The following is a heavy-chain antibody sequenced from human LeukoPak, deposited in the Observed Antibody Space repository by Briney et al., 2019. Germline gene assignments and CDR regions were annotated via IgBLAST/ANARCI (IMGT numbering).Heavy chain of an antibody. CDR3: AREGYDSSGYPRLLDY. V-gene: IGHV3-53*04. Sequence: GGSLRLSCAASGLTVSSNYVTWVRQPPGKGLEWVSVLHAAGGTYYADSVKGRFTISRHISKNTVYLQMNSLRAEDTAVYYCAREGYDSSGYPRLLDYWGQGTLVTVSS. J-gene: IGHJ4*02. CDR1: GLTVSSNY. D-gene: IGHD3-22*01. CDR2: LHAAGGT.